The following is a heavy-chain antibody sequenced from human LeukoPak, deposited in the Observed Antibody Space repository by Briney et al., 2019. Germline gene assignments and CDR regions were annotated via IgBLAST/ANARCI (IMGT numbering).Heavy chain of an antibody. V-gene: IGHV4-61*01. Sequence: SETLSLTCTVSGGSISSSSYYWSWIRQPPGKGLEWIGYIYYSGSTTYNPSLKSPVTISVDTSRNQFSLKLSSVTAADTAVYYCARGAGAFDYWGHGTLVTVSS. J-gene: IGHJ4*01. CDR1: GGSISSSSYY. D-gene: IGHD6-19*01. CDR3: ARGAGAFDY. CDR2: IYYSGST.